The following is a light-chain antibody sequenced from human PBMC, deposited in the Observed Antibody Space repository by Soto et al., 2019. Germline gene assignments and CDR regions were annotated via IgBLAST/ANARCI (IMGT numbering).Light chain of an antibody. J-gene: IGKJ5*01. V-gene: IGKV3-15*01. CDR1: QSVSSN. Sequence: EIGMTQSPATLSVSPGERATLSCRASQSVSSNLAWYQQKPGQAPRLLIYGASTRATGIPARFSGSGSGTEFTLTISSLQSEDFAVYYCQQYNNWPITFGQGTHWRL. CDR3: QQYNNWPIT. CDR2: GAS.